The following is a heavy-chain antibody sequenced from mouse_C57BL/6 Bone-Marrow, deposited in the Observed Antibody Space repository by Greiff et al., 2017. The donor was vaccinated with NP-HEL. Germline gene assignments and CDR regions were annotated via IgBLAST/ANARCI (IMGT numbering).Heavy chain of an antibody. Sequence: EVQLVESGGGLVKPGGSLKLSCAASGFTFSDYGMHWVRQAPEKGLEWVAYISSGSSTIYYADTVKGRFTISRDNAKNTLFLQMTSLRSEDTAMYYCARPYFYYFDYWGQGTTLTVSS. CDR3: ARPYFYYFDY. CDR2: ISSGSSTI. CDR1: GFTFSDYG. D-gene: IGHD2-10*01. V-gene: IGHV5-17*01. J-gene: IGHJ2*01.